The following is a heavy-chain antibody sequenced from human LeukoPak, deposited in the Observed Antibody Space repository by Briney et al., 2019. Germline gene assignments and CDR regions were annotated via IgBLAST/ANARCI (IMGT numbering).Heavy chain of an antibody. Sequence: PSETLSLTCTVSGGSISSSSYYWGWIRQPPGKGLEWIGSIYYSGSTYYNPSLKSRVTISVDTSKNQFSLKLSSVTAADTAVYYCARAGSTGYYYVVDAFDIWGQGTMVTVSS. CDR1: GGSISSSSYY. CDR3: ARAGSTGYYYVVDAFDI. V-gene: IGHV4-39*07. D-gene: IGHD3-22*01. J-gene: IGHJ3*02. CDR2: IYYSGST.